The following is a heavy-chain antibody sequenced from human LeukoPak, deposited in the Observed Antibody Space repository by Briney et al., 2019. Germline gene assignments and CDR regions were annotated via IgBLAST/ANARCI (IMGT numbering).Heavy chain of an antibody. D-gene: IGHD6-19*01. CDR1: GGSISSGDYY. V-gene: IGHV4-30-4*08. CDR2: IYYSGST. Sequence: SQTLSLTCTVSGGSISSGDYYWRWIRQPPGKGEEGIGYIYYSGSTYYNPSLKSPVTISVDTSKNQFSLKLSSVTAADTAVYYCARVLSYNQWLFDYWGQGTLVAVSS. J-gene: IGHJ4*02. CDR3: ARVLSYNQWLFDY.